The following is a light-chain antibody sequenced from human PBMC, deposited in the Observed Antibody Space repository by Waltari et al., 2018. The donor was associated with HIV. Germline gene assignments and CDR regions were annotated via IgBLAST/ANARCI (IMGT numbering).Light chain of an antibody. CDR3: CSYAGTWL. V-gene: IGLV2-11*01. J-gene: IGLJ3*02. CDR2: DVT. CDR1: SSDVGDYNY. Sequence: QSALTQPHSVSGSPGPSVTLSCTGTSSDVGDYNYVSWYQRHPGKAPNLMIYDVTKRPSAVPDRLAGSKSGNTASLTSSGLQAEDDAEYYCCSYAGTWLFGGGTKLTVL.